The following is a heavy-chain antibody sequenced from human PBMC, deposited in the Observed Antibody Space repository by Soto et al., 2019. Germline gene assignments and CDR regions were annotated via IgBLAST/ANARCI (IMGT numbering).Heavy chain of an antibody. CDR1: GFTFSNAW. CDR2: IKSKTDGGTT. D-gene: IGHD3-10*01. Sequence: PGGSLRLSCAASGFTFSNAWMSWVRQAPGKGLEWVGRIKSKTDGGTTDYAAPVKGRFTISRDDSKNTLYLQMNSLKTEDTAVYYCTTGARARGVIYLDAFDIWGQGTMVTVSS. CDR3: TTGARARGVIYLDAFDI. V-gene: IGHV3-15*01. J-gene: IGHJ3*02.